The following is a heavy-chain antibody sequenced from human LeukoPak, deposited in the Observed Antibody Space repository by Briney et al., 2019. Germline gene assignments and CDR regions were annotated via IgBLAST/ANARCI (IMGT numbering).Heavy chain of an antibody. CDR2: ISGSGGST. CDR3: AKDRERYYYDSSGLGPLPHTTFDY. Sequence: GGSLRLSCAASGFTFSSYAMSWVRQAPGKGLEWVSAISGSGGSTYYADSVKGRFTISRDNSKNTLYLQMNSLRAEDTAVYYCAKDRERYYYDSSGLGPLPHTTFDYWGQGTLVTVSS. D-gene: IGHD3-22*01. V-gene: IGHV3-23*01. J-gene: IGHJ4*02. CDR1: GFTFSSYA.